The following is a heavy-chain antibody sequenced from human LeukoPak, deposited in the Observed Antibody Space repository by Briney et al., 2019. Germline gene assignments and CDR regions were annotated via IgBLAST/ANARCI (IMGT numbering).Heavy chain of an antibody. CDR3: AKALDNWNYNWFDP. J-gene: IGHJ5*02. CDR1: GFTFSSYG. Sequence: GRSLRLSCAASGFTFSSYGMHWVRQAPGKGLEWVAVISNDGSNKYYADSVKGRFTISRDNSKNTLYLQMNSLRAEDTAVYYCAKALDNWNYNWFDPWGQGTLVTVSS. V-gene: IGHV3-30*18. D-gene: IGHD1-7*01. CDR2: ISNDGSNK.